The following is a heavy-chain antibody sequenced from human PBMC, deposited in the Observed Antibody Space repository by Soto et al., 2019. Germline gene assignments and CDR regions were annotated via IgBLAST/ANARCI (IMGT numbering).Heavy chain of an antibody. CDR2: IYYSGST. CDR3: AREPPQPGDIVVVPADKNRDAFDI. Sequence: SETLSLTCTVSGGSISSGGYYWSWIRQHPGKGLEWIGYIYYSGSTYYNPSLKSRVTISLDTSKNQFSLKLSSVTAADTAVYYCAREPPQPGDIVVVPADKNRDAFDIWGQGTMVTVSS. CDR1: GGSISSGGYY. D-gene: IGHD2-2*01. V-gene: IGHV4-31*03. J-gene: IGHJ3*02.